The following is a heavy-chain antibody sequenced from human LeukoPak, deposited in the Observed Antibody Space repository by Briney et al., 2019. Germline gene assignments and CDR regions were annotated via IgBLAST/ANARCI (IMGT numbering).Heavy chain of an antibody. V-gene: IGHV3-23*01. Sequence: PGGSLRLSCTASGVTFSNYAMSWVRQAPGKGLEWVSGISGNGGSTYYADSVKGRFTISRDNSKNTLHVQMNSLRGEDTAVYYCAKDRTGYSSSVDSFDIWGQGTMVTVSS. D-gene: IGHD6-13*01. CDR2: ISGNGGST. CDR1: GVTFSNYA. CDR3: AKDRTGYSSSVDSFDI. J-gene: IGHJ3*02.